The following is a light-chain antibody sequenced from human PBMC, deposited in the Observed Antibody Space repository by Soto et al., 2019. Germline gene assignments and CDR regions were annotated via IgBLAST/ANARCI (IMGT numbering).Light chain of an antibody. V-gene: IGKV3-11*01. CDR3: QQRNNWPST. CDR1: QSVSNS. Sequence: EIVLTQSPVTLSLPPGERATLSCRASQSVSNSLLWYQQKPGQSPRLLIYDASKRATGIPARFSGSGSGTDFTLTITPLESEDFAVYYCQQRNNWPSTFGQGTRLE. J-gene: IGKJ5*01. CDR2: DAS.